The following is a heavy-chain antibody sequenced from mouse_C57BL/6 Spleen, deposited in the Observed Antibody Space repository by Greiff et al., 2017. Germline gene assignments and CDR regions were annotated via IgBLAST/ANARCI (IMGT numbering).Heavy chain of an antibody. CDR3: ARQEDYYGSSYWFAY. CDR1: GYAFTNYL. D-gene: IGHD1-1*01. Sequence: QVQLKQSGAELVRPRTSVKVSCKASGYAFTNYLIEWVKQRPGQGLEWIGVINPGSGGTNYNEKFKGKATLTADKSSSTAYMQLSSLTSEDSAVYFCARQEDYYGSSYWFAYWGQGTLVTVSA. CDR2: INPGSGGT. V-gene: IGHV1-54*01. J-gene: IGHJ3*01.